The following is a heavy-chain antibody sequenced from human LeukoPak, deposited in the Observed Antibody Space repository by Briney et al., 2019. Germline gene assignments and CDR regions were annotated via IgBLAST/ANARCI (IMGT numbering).Heavy chain of an antibody. J-gene: IGHJ4*02. CDR3: ARADYGGNAGGF. Sequence: GGSLRLSCTASGFTFGDCAMSWSRQAPGKGLEWVGFIRAKTYGGTTQYAASVNDRFTISRDDSKSIAYLQMNSLKTEDTAVYYCARADYGGNAGGFWGQGTLVSVSS. D-gene: IGHD4-23*01. V-gene: IGHV3-49*03. CDR1: GFTFGDCA. CDR2: IRAKTYGGTT.